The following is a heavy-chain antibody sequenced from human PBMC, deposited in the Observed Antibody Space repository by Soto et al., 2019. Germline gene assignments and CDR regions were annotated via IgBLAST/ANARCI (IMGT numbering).Heavy chain of an antibody. CDR2: INPGGGST. V-gene: IGHV1-46*01. J-gene: IGHJ6*03. CDR1: GYTFTGYY. Sequence: ASVKVSCKASGYTFTGYYIHWVRQAPGEGLEWMGIINPGGGSTGYTQKLQGRVTMTRDTSTSTVYMELSSLRSEDTAVYYCARAVGYGTGYYCMDVWGKGTTVTVSS. CDR3: ARAVGYGTGYYCMDV. D-gene: IGHD2-8*02.